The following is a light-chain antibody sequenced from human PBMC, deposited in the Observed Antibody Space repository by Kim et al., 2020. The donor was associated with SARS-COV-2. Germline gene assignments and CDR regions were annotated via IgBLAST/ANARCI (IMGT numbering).Light chain of an antibody. V-gene: IGLV1-44*01. CDR3: AAWYDRLGGPV. Sequence: GQRVIISGTGSSTDVGTNTVSWYQQHAGMAPQLLIHGDHQKRSGVPYRRSVSKSGTSASLAIGGLQSEDEAIFYCAAWYDRLGGPVFGGGTQLTVL. CDR1: STDVGTNT. CDR2: GDH. J-gene: IGLJ2*01.